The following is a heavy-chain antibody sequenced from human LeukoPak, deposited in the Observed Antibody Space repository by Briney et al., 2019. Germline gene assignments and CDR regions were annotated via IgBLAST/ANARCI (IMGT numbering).Heavy chain of an antibody. D-gene: IGHD3-3*01. V-gene: IGHV3-7*01. CDR3: ARVSRGGLAYYDFRSGHNPDY. Sequence: GGSLRLSCAASGFTFSSYWMSWVRQAPGKGLEWVANIKQDGSEKYYVDSVKGRFTISRDNAKNSLYLQMNSLRAEDTAVYYCARVSRGGLAYYDFRSGHNPDYWGQGTLVTVSS. CDR2: IKQDGSEK. J-gene: IGHJ4*02. CDR1: GFTFSSYW.